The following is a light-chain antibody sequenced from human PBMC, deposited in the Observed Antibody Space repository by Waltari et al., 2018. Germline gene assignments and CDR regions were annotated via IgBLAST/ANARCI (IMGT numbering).Light chain of an antibody. V-gene: IGLV3-19*01. CDR2: GKN. CDR3: SSRELSGHVV. J-gene: IGLJ2*01. Sequence: SSDLTQDPAVSVALGQTVRITCPGDIPRPYYGNWFRQKPGQPPELVIYGKNNRPSGIPDRFSASSSGNTASLIITGAQAEDEADYYCSSRELSGHVVFGGGTRLTVL. CDR1: IPRPYY.